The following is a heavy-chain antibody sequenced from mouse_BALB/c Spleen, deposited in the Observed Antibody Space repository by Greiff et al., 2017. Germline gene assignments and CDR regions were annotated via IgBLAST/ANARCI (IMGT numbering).Heavy chain of an antibody. V-gene: IGHV1S41*01. Sequence: DLVKPGASVKLSCKASGYTFTSYWINWIKQRPGQGLEWIGRIAPGSGSTYYKEMFKGKATLTVDTSSSTAYIQLSSLSSEDSAVYFCATIYYDYDVDYWGQGTTLTVSS. D-gene: IGHD2-4*01. CDR2: IAPGSGST. CDR3: ATIYYDYDVDY. CDR1: GYTFTSYW. J-gene: IGHJ2*01.